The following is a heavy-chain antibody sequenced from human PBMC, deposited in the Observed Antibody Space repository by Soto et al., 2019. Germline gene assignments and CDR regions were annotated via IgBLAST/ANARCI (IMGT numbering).Heavy chain of an antibody. D-gene: IGHD6-19*01. Sequence: PSETLSLTCTVSGGSISGGYCCWIRRPPAKGLEWIGCISYSGSTHYNPSLKSRVTLSVDTSKNQFSLKLSSVTAADTAVYYCARDRAVAGTYCYYGVDVWGQGTTVTVSS. CDR2: ISYSGST. V-gene: IGHV4-59*01. J-gene: IGHJ6*02. CDR1: GGSISGGY. CDR3: ARDRAVAGTYCYYGVDV.